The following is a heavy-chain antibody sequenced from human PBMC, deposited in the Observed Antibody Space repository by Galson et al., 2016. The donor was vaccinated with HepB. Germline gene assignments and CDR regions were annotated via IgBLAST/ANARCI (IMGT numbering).Heavy chain of an antibody. Sequence: GGSISSSSYYWGWIRQPPGKGLEWIGSIYYSGSTYYNPSLKSRVTISVDTSKNQFSLKLSSVTAVDTAVYYCARQPYCSSTSCYTYYFYYWGQGTLVTVSS. D-gene: IGHD2-2*02. CDR2: IYYSGST. CDR3: ARQPYCSSTSCYTYYFYY. J-gene: IGHJ4*02. CDR1: GGSISSSSYY. V-gene: IGHV4-39*01.